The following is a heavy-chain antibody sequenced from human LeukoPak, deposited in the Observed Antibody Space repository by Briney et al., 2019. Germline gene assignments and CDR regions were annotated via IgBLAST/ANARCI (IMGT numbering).Heavy chain of an antibody. D-gene: IGHD6-19*01. CDR3: AKDIAGDLSGWYDY. J-gene: IGHJ4*02. V-gene: IGHV3-30*18. CDR2: ISYDGSNK. CDR1: GFTFSSYG. Sequence: GGSLRLSCAASGFTFSSYGMHWVRQAPGKGLEWVAVISYDGSNKYYADSVKGRFTISRDNSKNTLYLQMNSLRAEDTAVYYCAKDIAGDLSGWYDYWGQGTLVTVSS.